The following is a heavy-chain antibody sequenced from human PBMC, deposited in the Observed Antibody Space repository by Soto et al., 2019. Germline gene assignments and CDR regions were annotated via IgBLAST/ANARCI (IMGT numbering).Heavy chain of an antibody. J-gene: IGHJ5*02. CDR3: ARGGDSGSYYEGWFDP. Sequence: ASVKVSCKASGYTFTSYGISWVRQAPGQGLEWMGWISAYNGNTNYAQKLQGRVTMTTDTSTSTAYMELRSLRSDDTAVYYCARGGDSGSYYEGWFDPWGQGTLVTVSS. V-gene: IGHV1-18*04. CDR1: GYTFTSYG. CDR2: ISAYNGNT. D-gene: IGHD1-26*01.